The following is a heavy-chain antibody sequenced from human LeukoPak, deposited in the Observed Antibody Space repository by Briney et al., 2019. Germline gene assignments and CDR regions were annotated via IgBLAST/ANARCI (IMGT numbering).Heavy chain of an antibody. J-gene: IGHJ4*02. CDR1: GGSISSSSYY. CDR2: IYYSGST. D-gene: IGHD3-10*01. V-gene: IGHV4-39*07. CDR3: ARQGGVLL. Sequence: SETLSLTCTVSGGSISSSSYYWGWIRQPPGKGLEWIGSIYYSGSTYYNPSLKSRVTISVDTSKNQFSLKLSSVTAADTAVYYCARQGGVLLWGQGTPVTVSS.